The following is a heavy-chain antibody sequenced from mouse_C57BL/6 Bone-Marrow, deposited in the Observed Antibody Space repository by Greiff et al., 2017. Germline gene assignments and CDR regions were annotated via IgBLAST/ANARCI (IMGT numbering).Heavy chain of an antibody. CDR2: IYPRGGST. CDR3: ARDYGSSYWYFDV. D-gene: IGHD1-1*01. Sequence: VQLLQSGPELVKPGASVKLSCKASGYTFTSYDINWVKQRPGQGLEWIGWIYPRGGSTKYNEKFKGKATLTVDTSSSTAYMELHSLTSEDAAVYFCARDYGSSYWYFDVGGTGTTVTVSA. CDR1: GYTFTSYD. J-gene: IGHJ1*03. V-gene: IGHV1-85*01.